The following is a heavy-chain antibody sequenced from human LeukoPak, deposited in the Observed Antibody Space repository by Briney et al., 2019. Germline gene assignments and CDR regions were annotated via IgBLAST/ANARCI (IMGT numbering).Heavy chain of an antibody. D-gene: IGHD5-18*01. CDR3: ARGGGYSYGYRLSYYFDY. Sequence: SETLSLTCTVSGGSISSYYWSWIRQPAGKGLEWIGRIYTSGSTNYNPSLKSRVTISVDTSKNQFSLKLSSVTAADTAVYYCARGGGYSYGYRLSYYFDYWGQGTLVTVSS. CDR1: GGSISSYY. CDR2: IYTSGST. J-gene: IGHJ4*02. V-gene: IGHV4-4*07.